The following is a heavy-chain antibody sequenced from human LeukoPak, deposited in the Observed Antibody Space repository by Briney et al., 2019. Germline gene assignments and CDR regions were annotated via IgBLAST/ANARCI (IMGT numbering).Heavy chain of an antibody. Sequence: GGSLRLSCAASGFTFSTYWMHWVRQAPGGGLVWVSRINSDGSSTSYADSVEGRFTISRNNAKNTLFLQMNSLRAEDTAVYYCARVDSSGYYARVPFDYWGQGTLVTVSS. CDR1: GFTFSTYW. J-gene: IGHJ4*02. V-gene: IGHV3-74*01. D-gene: IGHD3-22*01. CDR3: ARVDSSGYYARVPFDY. CDR2: INSDGSST.